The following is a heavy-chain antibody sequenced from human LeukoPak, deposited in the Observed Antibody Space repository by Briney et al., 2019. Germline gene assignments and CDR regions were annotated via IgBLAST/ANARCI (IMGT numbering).Heavy chain of an antibody. Sequence: TGGSLRLSCAASGFTFSSDSMNWVRQAPGKGLEWVSSISSSSSYIYYADSVKGRFTISRDNAKNSLYLQMNSLRAEDTAVYYCARDETIFGVVIQEYWGQGTLVTVSS. CDR3: ARDETIFGVVIQEY. V-gene: IGHV3-21*01. J-gene: IGHJ4*02. D-gene: IGHD3-3*01. CDR1: GFTFSSDS. CDR2: ISSSSSYI.